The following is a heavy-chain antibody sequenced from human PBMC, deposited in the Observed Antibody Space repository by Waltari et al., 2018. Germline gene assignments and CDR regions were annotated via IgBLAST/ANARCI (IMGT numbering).Heavy chain of an antibody. D-gene: IGHD3-10*01. V-gene: IGHV3-9*01. CDR3: ARDAGVSTIRWYLDL. Sequence: EVQLEESGGGLVQPGKSLRLSCVGSEFTFDDYGMHWVRQAPGKGLGWVAGVSWNGDTSAYADSVKGRFTVSRDNAKNTLYLEMNSLRAEDTALYFCARDAGVSTIRWYLDLGGRGTLVTVSS. CDR2: VSWNGDTS. J-gene: IGHJ2*01. CDR1: EFTFDDYG.